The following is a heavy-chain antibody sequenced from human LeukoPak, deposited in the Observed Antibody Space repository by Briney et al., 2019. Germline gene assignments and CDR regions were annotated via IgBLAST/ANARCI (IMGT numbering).Heavy chain of an antibody. V-gene: IGHV5-51*01. CDR2: IYPGDTDT. CDR1: GYSFTSYW. J-gene: IGHJ4*02. CDR3: ARHPYPAYFDY. Sequence: GESLKISCKGSGYSFTSYWIGWVRQLPEKGLEWMGIIYPGDTDTRYSPSFQGQVTISADKSISTAYLQWSSLKASDTAMYYCARHPYPAYFDYWGQGTLVTVSS.